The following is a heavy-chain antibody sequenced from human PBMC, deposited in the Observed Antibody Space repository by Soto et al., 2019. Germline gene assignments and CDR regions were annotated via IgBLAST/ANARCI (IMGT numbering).Heavy chain of an antibody. CDR3: AHRVLRTVFGLVTTTAIYFDF. V-gene: IGHV2-5*02. D-gene: IGHD3-3*01. CDR2: TYWDDDK. J-gene: IGHJ4*02. CDR1: GFSLTTSGVG. Sequence: QITLNESGPTVVRPTETLTLTCRFSGFSLTTSGVGVGWIRQSPGKAPEWLALTYWDDDKRYSTSLKSRLTITKDTSKNLVVLTVSDLDPTDTATYYCAHRVLRTVFGLVTTTAIYFDFWGQGTPVAVSS.